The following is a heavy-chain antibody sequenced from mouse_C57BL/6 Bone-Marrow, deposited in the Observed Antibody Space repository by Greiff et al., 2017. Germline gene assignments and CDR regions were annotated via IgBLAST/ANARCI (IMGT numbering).Heavy chain of an antibody. CDR3: ARGTWLLRYFDV. CDR2: ISDGGSYT. V-gene: IGHV5-4*01. CDR1: GFTFSSYA. D-gene: IGHD2-3*01. Sequence: EVQVVESGGGLVKPGGSLKLSCAASGFTFSSYAMSLVRQTPEKRLEWVATISDGGSYTYYPDNVKGRFTISRDNAKNNLYLQMSHLKSEDTAMYYCARGTWLLRYFDVWGTGTTVTVSS. J-gene: IGHJ1*03.